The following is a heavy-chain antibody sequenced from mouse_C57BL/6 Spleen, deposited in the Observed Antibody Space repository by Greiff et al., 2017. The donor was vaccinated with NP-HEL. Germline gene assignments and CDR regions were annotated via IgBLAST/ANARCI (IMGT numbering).Heavy chain of an antibody. V-gene: IGHV3-1*01. J-gene: IGHJ4*01. CDR1: GYSITSGYD. CDR2: ISYSGST. D-gene: IGHD1-1*01. CDR3: ARGGYYGSIPMDY. Sequence: VQLQQSGPGMVKPSQSLSLTCTVTGYSITSGYDWHWIRHFPGNKLEWMGYISYSGSTNYNPSLKSRISITHDTSKNHFFLKLNSVTTEDTATYYCARGGYYGSIPMDYWGQGTSVTVSS.